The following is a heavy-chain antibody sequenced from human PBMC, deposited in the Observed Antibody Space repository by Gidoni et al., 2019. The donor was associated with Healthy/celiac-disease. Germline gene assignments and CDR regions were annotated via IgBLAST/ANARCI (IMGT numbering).Heavy chain of an antibody. J-gene: IGHJ3*02. CDR1: GFSLSTRGVG. D-gene: IGHD1-7*01. CDR3: AHSGPELRRRYAFEI. Sequence: QITLKESGPTLVKPTQTLTLTCTFSGFSLSTRGVGVGWIGQPPGKALEWLALIYWDDDKRYSPSLKSRLTITKDTAKNQVVLTMTNMDPVDTATYYCAHSGPELRRRYAFEIWGQGTMVTVSS. V-gene: IGHV2-5*02. CDR2: IYWDDDK.